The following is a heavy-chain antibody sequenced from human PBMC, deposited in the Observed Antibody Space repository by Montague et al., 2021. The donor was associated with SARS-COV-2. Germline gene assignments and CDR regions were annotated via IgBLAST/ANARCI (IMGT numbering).Heavy chain of an antibody. V-gene: IGHV4-34*01. CDR3: ARVRYYGSGTSLGMDV. CDR1: GGSFSGYY. D-gene: IGHD3-10*01. Sequence: SETLSLTCAVYGGSFSGYYWSWIRQPPGKGLEWIGDINHSGSANYNPSLKSRVTISVDTSKNQFSLKLSSVTAADTAVYYCARVRYYGSGTSLGMDVWGQGTTVTVSS. CDR2: INHSGSA. J-gene: IGHJ6*02.